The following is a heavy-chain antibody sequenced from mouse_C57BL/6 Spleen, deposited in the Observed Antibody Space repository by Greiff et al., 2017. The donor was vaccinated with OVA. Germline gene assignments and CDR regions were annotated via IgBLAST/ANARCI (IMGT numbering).Heavy chain of an antibody. Sequence: VQLRQSGAELVKPGASVKLSCTASGFNIKDYYMHWVKQRTEQGLEWIGRIDPEDGETKYAPKFQGKATITADTSSNTAYLQLSSLTSEDTAVYYCASPLFITTVVAGDAMDYWGQGTSVTVSS. D-gene: IGHD1-1*01. CDR1: GFNIKDYY. CDR2: IDPEDGET. CDR3: ASPLFITTVVAGDAMDY. J-gene: IGHJ4*01. V-gene: IGHV14-2*01.